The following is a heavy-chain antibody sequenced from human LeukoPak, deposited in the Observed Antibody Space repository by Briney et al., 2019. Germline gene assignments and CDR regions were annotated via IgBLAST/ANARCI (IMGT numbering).Heavy chain of an antibody. CDR2: IYYSGST. V-gene: IGHV4-39*07. CDR3: ARVPIRSGYYKWFWFDP. D-gene: IGHD3-3*01. CDR1: GGSISSSSYY. J-gene: IGHJ5*02. Sequence: TSETLSLTCTVSGGSISSSSYYWGWIRQPPGKGLEWIGSIYYSGSTYYNPSLKSRVTISVDTSKNQFSLKLSSVTAADTAVYYCARVPIRSGYYKWFWFDPWGQGTLVTVSS.